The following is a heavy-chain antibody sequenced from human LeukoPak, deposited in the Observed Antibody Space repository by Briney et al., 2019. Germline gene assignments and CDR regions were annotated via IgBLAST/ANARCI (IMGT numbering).Heavy chain of an antibody. V-gene: IGHV4-39*01. CDR1: GGSVSHYY. CDR3: ARQVPEYYYDSSGYSGPLGYFDY. D-gene: IGHD3-22*01. CDR2: IYYSGST. Sequence: SETLSLTCNVSGGSVSHYYWGWIRQPPGKGLEWIGSIYYSGSTYYNPSLKSRVTISVDTSKNQFSLKLSSVTAADTAVYYCARQVPEYYYDSSGYSGPLGYFDYWGQGTLVTVSS. J-gene: IGHJ4*02.